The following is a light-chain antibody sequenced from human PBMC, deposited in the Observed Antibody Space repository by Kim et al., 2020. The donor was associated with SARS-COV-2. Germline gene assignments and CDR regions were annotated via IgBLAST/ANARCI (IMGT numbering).Light chain of an antibody. CDR2: DNN. Sequence: GQKVTSSCSGSSPNMGENYVSWYQQRPGTAPKLLIYDNNKRPSGIPDRFAGSKSGTSATLGITGLQTGDEADYYCGTWDSSLSAVVFGGGTQLTVL. CDR3: GTWDSSLSAVV. V-gene: IGLV1-51*01. CDR1: SPNMGENY. J-gene: IGLJ2*01.